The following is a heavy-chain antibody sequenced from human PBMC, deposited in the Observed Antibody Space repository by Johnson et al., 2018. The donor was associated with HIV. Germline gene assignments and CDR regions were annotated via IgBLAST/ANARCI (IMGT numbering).Heavy chain of an antibody. CDR1: GFTFSSYA. V-gene: IGHV3-30*04. CDR3: ARELGYSSSNDGFDL. J-gene: IGHJ3*01. Sequence: QVQLVESGGGVVQPGRSPRLSCAASGFTFSSYAMHWVRQAPGKGLEWVAVISYDGSNKYYADSVKGRFTISRDNSKNTLYLQMNSLRAEDTAVYYCARELGYSSSNDGFDLWGQGTLVTDSS. D-gene: IGHD6-13*01. CDR2: ISYDGSNK.